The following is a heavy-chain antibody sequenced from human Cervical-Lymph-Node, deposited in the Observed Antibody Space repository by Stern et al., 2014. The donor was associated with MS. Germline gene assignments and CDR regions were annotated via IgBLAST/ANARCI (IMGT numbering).Heavy chain of an antibody. J-gene: IGHJ5*02. CDR3: ARRGSARRGSGWLDP. D-gene: IGHD3-10*01. CDR1: GGTSNRHG. Sequence: QVQLLQPGAEVKKPGSSVKVSCKASGGTSNRHGISWVRQAPGQGLEWMGRIIPVSSTIDYAQKFQGRVTITADESTSTTYMELSSLRYEDTAVYYCARRGSARRGSGWLDPWGQGTLVTVSS. V-gene: IGHV1-69*01. CDR2: IIPVSSTI.